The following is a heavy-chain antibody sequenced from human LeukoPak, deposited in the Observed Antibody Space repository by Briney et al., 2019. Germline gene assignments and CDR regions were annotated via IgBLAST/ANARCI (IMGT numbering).Heavy chain of an antibody. J-gene: IGHJ4*02. Sequence: GGSLRLSCAASGFTFSSYAMHWVRQAPGKGLEWVAVISYDGSNKYYTDSVKGRFTISRDNSKNTLYLQMNSLRAEDTAVYYCARGDHFDYWGQGTLVTVSS. CDR3: ARGDHFDY. V-gene: IGHV3-30-3*01. CDR1: GFTFSSYA. CDR2: ISYDGSNK.